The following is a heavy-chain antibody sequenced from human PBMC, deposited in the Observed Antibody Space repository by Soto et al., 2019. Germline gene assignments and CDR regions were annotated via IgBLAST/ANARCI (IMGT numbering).Heavy chain of an antibody. Sequence: GGSLRLSCSASGFTFSSYAMHWVRQAPGKGLEYVSAISSNGGSTYYADSVKGRFTISRDNSKNTLYLQMSSLRAEDTAVYYCVKTWVSGIQLWHERTNWFDPWGQGTLVTVSS. V-gene: IGHV3-64D*06. D-gene: IGHD5-18*01. CDR2: ISSNGGST. J-gene: IGHJ5*02. CDR1: GFTFSSYA. CDR3: VKTWVSGIQLWHERTNWFDP.